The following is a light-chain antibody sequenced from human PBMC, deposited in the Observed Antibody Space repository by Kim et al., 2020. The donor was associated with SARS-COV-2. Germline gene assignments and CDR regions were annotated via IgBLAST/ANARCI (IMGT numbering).Light chain of an antibody. J-gene: IGKJ1*01. CDR3: QQYNSYPWT. Sequence: DIQMTQSPSTLSASVGDRVTITCRASQSISGWLAWYQQKPGKAPKLLIYKASSLESGVPSRFSGSGSGTEFTLSVSSLQPDDVATYYCQQYNSYPWTFGQGNKVDSK. CDR2: KAS. V-gene: IGKV1-5*03. CDR1: QSISGW.